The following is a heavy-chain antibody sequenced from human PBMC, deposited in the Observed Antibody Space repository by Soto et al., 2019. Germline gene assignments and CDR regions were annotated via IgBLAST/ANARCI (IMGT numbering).Heavy chain of an antibody. CDR1: GFTFSSYA. CDR2: ITDSGDST. J-gene: IGHJ4*02. CDR3: AKDLDIGVGATNY. D-gene: IGHD1-26*01. Sequence: EVQLLESGGGLVQPGGSLRLSCAASGFTFSSYAMTWVRQAPGKGLEWVSTITDSGDSTYYADSVKGRFTISRDNSKNTLFLQMNSLRAEDTALYYCAKDLDIGVGATNYWGQGTLVTVSP. V-gene: IGHV3-23*01.